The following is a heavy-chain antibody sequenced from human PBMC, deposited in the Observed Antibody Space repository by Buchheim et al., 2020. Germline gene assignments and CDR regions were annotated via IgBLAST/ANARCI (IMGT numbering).Heavy chain of an antibody. J-gene: IGHJ6*03. CDR2: INHSGST. Sequence: QQQLQESGPGLVKPSETLSLTCAVYGGSFSGYYWSWIRQPPGKGLEWIGEINHSGSTNYNPSLKSRVTISVDTSKNQFSLKLSSVTAADTAVYYCARVRVAAAGTGGADYYYYMDVWGKGTT. CDR1: GGSFSGYY. D-gene: IGHD6-13*01. V-gene: IGHV4-34*01. CDR3: ARVRVAAAGTGGADYYYYMDV.